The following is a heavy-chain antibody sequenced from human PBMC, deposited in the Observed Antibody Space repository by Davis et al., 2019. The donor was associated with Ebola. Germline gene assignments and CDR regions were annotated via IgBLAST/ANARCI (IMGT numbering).Heavy chain of an antibody. J-gene: IGHJ6*02. Sequence: GESLKISCAASGFTVSSNYMSWVRQAPGKGLKWVSVIFSGGSTYYADSVKGRFTISRDNSKNTLYLQMNSLRAEDTAVYYCASPGRSSSWTNYGMDVWGQGTTVTVSS. V-gene: IGHV3-53*01. CDR2: IFSGGST. CDR1: GFTVSSNY. CDR3: ASPGRSSSWTNYGMDV. D-gene: IGHD6-13*01.